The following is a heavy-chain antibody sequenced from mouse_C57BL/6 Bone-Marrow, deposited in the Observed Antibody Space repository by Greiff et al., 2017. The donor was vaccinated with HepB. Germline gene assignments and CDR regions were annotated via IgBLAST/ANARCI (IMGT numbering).Heavy chain of an antibody. CDR3: ARHEDFDY. CDR1: GFTFSSYT. V-gene: IGHV5-9*01. Sequence: EVMLVESGGGLVKPGGSLKISCAASGFTFSSYTMSWVRQTPEKRLEWVATISGGGGNTYYPDSVKGRFTISRDNAKNTLYLQMSRLRSEDTALYYCARHEDFDYWGQGTTLTVSS. J-gene: IGHJ2*01. CDR2: ISGGGGNT.